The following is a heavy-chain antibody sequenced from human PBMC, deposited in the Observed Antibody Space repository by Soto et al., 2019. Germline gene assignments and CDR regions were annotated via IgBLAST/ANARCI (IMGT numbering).Heavy chain of an antibody. V-gene: IGHV3-23*01. Sequence: VGFLRLSCAASGFTFISDAMIWVRQAPGKGLEWVSAISGSGGSTYYADSVKGRFTISRDNSKNTLYLQMNSLRAEDTAVYYCAKGVAVAGTGSVYWGQGTLVTVSS. CDR2: ISGSGGST. CDR3: AKGVAVAGTGSVY. D-gene: IGHD6-19*01. CDR1: GFTFISDA. J-gene: IGHJ4*02.